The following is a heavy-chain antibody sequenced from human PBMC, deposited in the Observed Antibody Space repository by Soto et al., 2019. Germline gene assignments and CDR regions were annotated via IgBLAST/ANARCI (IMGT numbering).Heavy chain of an antibody. CDR3: ARVLRRVLQLDY. CDR2: ISAYNGNT. Sequence: SVKVSCKASGYTFSSYGISWVRQAPGQGLEWMGWISAYNGNTNYAQKLQGRVTMTTDTSTSTAYMELRSPRSDDTAVYYCARVLRRVLQLDYWGQGTLVTVSS. D-gene: IGHD4-4*01. J-gene: IGHJ4*02. V-gene: IGHV1-18*01. CDR1: GYTFSSYG.